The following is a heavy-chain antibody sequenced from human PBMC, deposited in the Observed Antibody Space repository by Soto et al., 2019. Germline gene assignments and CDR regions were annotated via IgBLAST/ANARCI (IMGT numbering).Heavy chain of an antibody. CDR2: IYWNDDK. Sequence: QITLKESGPTLVKPTQTLTLTCTFSGFSLSTRGVGVGWIRQPPRKALEWLALIYWNDDKRNSPSLKSRLTITKDVSKTQVVLTITNMDPVDTATYYCARLDCSSTSCYISLFDYWGQGTLVTVSS. J-gene: IGHJ4*02. CDR3: ARLDCSSTSCYISLFDY. V-gene: IGHV2-5*01. D-gene: IGHD2-2*02. CDR1: GFSLSTRGVG.